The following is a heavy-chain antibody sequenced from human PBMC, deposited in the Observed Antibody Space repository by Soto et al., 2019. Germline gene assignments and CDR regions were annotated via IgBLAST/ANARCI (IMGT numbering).Heavy chain of an antibody. CDR3: ARVPSPFDFYYAMDV. V-gene: IGHV4-30-4*02. CDR1: GGSFSGYY. J-gene: IGHJ6*02. Sequence: SETLSLTCAVYGGSFSGYYWSWIRQAPGKGLVWIGYIFSSGTTYYNPSLKSRLTMSLDTSQNQFSLKLNSVTAADTAVYFCARVPSPFDFYYAMDVWGQGTTVTVSS. CDR2: IFSSGTT. D-gene: IGHD3-16*01.